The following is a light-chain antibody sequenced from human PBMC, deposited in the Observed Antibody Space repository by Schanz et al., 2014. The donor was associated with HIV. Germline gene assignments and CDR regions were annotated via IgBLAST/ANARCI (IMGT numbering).Light chain of an antibody. CDR1: QSVSSS. V-gene: IGKV3-11*01. J-gene: IGKJ2*01. CDR2: DAS. Sequence: EIVLTQSPATLSLSPGERATLSCRASQSVSSSLAWYQQKPGQAPRLLIYDASNRATGIPARFSGSGSGTDFTLTISSLEPEDSAVYYCQQHSNWPPEYTFGQGTKLEIK. CDR3: QQHSNWPPEYT.